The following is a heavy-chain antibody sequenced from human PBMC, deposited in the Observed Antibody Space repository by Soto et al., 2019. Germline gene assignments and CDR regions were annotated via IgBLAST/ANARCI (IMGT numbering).Heavy chain of an antibody. Sequence: PGGSLRLSCAASGFTFSSHGMHWVRQAPGKGLEWVAAVSHDGNNKYYAGSVKGRFTISRDKSKNTLSLQMNSLRAEDTALYYCARSIVIVPADVPWYYYGVDVWGQGTTVTVSS. CDR1: GFTFSSHG. D-gene: IGHD2-2*01. V-gene: IGHV3-30*03. CDR3: ARSIVIVPADVPWYYYGVDV. J-gene: IGHJ6*02. CDR2: VSHDGNNK.